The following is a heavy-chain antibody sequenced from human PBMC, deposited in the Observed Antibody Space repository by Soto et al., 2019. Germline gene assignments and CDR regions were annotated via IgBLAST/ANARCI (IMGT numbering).Heavy chain of an antibody. CDR1: GGSISSYY. D-gene: IGHD3-10*01. J-gene: IGHJ5*02. Sequence: SENLSLTCTVSGGSISSYYWGWVRPPPGKGLEWIGYIYYSGSTNYNPSLKSRVTISVDTSKNQFSLKLSSVTAADTAVYYCARWTYYYGSGKFDPWGQGTLVTVSS. V-gene: IGHV4-59*01. CDR3: ARWTYYYGSGKFDP. CDR2: IYYSGST.